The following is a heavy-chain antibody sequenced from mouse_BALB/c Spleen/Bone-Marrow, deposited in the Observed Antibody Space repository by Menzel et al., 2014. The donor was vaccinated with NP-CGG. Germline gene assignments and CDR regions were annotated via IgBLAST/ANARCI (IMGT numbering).Heavy chain of an antibody. J-gene: IGHJ3*01. CDR3: ASPIYYDYPLFAY. Sequence: VMLVESGPGLVAPSQSLSITCTVSGFSLTSYGVHWVRQPPGKGLEWLGVIWAGGSTNYNSALMSRLSISKDNSKNQVFLKMNSLQTDDTAMYYCASPIYYDYPLFAYWGQGTLVTVSA. D-gene: IGHD2-4*01. CDR1: GFSLTSYG. V-gene: IGHV2-9*02. CDR2: IWAGGST.